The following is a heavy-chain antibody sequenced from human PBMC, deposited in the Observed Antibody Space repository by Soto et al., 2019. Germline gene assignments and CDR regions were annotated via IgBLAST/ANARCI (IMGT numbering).Heavy chain of an antibody. CDR2: ISAYNGNT. Sequence: GASVKVSCKASGYTFTSYGISWVRQAPGQGLEWMGWISAYNGNTNYAQKLQGRVTMTTDTSTSTAYMELRSLRSDDTAVYYCARRLVVVVAATTDYGMDVWGQGTTVTVS. V-gene: IGHV1-18*01. J-gene: IGHJ6*02. CDR1: GYTFTSYG. D-gene: IGHD2-15*01. CDR3: ARRLVVVVAATTDYGMDV.